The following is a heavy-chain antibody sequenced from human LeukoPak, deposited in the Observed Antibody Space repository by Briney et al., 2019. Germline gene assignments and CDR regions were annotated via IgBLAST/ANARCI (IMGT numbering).Heavy chain of an antibody. Sequence: SETLSLTCTVSGGSISSYYWSWIRQPPGKGLEWIGYIYYGGSTNYNPSLKSRVTISVDTSKNQFSLKLSSVTVADTAVYYCARDGYHDAFDIWGQGTMVTVSS. CDR1: GGSISSYY. J-gene: IGHJ3*02. CDR2: IYYGGST. D-gene: IGHD3-22*01. V-gene: IGHV4-59*01. CDR3: ARDGYHDAFDI.